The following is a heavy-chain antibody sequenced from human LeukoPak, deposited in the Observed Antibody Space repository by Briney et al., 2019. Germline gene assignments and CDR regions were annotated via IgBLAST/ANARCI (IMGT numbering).Heavy chain of an antibody. CDR3: AREGLPEDAFDI. Sequence: PGGSLRLSCAASGFTFKTYTMHWVRQAPGMGLEWVSSISSSSSYIFYADSVKGRFTISRDNAKNSLYLQMNSLRAEDTAVYYCAREGLPEDAFDIWGQGTMVTVSS. V-gene: IGHV3-21*01. J-gene: IGHJ3*02. CDR2: ISSSSSYI. CDR1: GFTFKTYT.